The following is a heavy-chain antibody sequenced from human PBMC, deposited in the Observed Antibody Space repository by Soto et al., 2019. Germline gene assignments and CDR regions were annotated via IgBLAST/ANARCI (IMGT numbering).Heavy chain of an antibody. J-gene: IGHJ5*02. D-gene: IGHD3-16*01. CDR1: GFIFSDYY. CDR2: TPNKVNSFSA. Sequence: EVQLMESGGGLVQPGGSLRLSCAASGFIFSDYYMDWVRQVPGKGLEWVGRTPNKVNSFSAEYAASVKGRFSSYRDASKDSMYLQMNSLTRDDTAVYYCARDTGGSYDHWGQGALVTVSS. V-gene: IGHV3-72*01. CDR3: ARDTGGSYDH.